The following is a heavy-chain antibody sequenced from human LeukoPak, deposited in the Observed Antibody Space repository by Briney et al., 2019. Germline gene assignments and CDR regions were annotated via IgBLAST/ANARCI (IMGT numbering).Heavy chain of an antibody. CDR1: GYTFTNYA. D-gene: IGHD3-10*01. Sequence: ASVKVSCKASGYTFTNYAIHWVRQAPGQRLEWMGWINAGNGNTKYSQEFQGRVTMTRDTSISTAYMDMSSLRSDDTAVYYCARNLWFGESSDAFDMWGQGTMVTVSS. CDR2: INAGNGNT. CDR3: ARNLWFGESSDAFDM. J-gene: IGHJ3*02. V-gene: IGHV1-3*01.